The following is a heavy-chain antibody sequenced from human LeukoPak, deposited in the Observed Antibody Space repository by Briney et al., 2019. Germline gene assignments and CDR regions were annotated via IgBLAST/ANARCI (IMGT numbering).Heavy chain of an antibody. CDR2: IKEDGSAK. CDR1: GFSFSNFW. V-gene: IGHV3-7*01. J-gene: IGHJ4*02. Sequence: PGGSLRLSCAASGFSFSNFWMSWVRQAPGKGLEWVANIKEDGSAKYYVDSVKGRFTISRDNAKNTAYLQMNSLRDEGTAVYFCARDYAGSPDYWGQGTLVTVSA. CDR3: ARDYAGSPDY. D-gene: IGHD3-10*01.